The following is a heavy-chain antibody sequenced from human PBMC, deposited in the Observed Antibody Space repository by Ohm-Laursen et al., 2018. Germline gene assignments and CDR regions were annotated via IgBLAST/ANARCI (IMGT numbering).Heavy chain of an antibody. Sequence: SLRLSCSASGFIVSNNYMSWVRQAPGKGLEWVSSISSSSSYIYYADSVKGRFTISRDNAKNSLYLQMNSLRAEDTAVYYCAPRREMATEAPGDWGQGTLVTVSS. CDR1: GFIVSNNY. J-gene: IGHJ4*02. CDR2: ISSSSSYI. D-gene: IGHD5-24*01. V-gene: IGHV3-21*01. CDR3: APRREMATEAPGD.